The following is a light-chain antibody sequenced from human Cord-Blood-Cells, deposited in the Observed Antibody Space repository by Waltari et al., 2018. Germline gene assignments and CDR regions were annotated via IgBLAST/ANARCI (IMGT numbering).Light chain of an antibody. Sequence: DIQMTQSPSTLSASVGDRVTITCRARQSFSSWLAWYEQKPGKAPKLLLYKASSLESGLPPRFSGSGSGTEFAFTINSLQHDDFASCYCTQYNSYWPFGQGTKVEIK. J-gene: IGKJ1*01. V-gene: IGKV1-5*03. CDR1: QSFSSW. CDR3: TQYNSYWP. CDR2: KAS.